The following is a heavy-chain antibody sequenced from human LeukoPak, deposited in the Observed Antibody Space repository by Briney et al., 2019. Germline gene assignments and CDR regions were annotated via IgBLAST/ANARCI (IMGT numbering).Heavy chain of an antibody. Sequence: SLRLSCAASGLTFSSYWMHWVRQAPGKGLVWVSRINSDGSSTSYADSVKGRFTISRDNAKNTLYLQMNSLRAEDTAVYYCARAELWSGAGKQDNWFDPWGQGTLVTVSS. CDR1: GLTFSSYW. D-gene: IGHD3-3*01. J-gene: IGHJ5*02. CDR3: ARAELWSGAGKQDNWFDP. V-gene: IGHV3-74*01. CDR2: INSDGSST.